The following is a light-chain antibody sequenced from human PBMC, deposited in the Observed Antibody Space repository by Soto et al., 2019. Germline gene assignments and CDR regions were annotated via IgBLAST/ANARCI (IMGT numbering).Light chain of an antibody. Sequence: EIVLTQSPGTLALSPCERATLSFSASQSVSSSYLAWYQQKPGQAPRLLIYGASSRATGIPDRFSGSGSGTDFTLTISRLEPEDFAVYYCQQYGSSPKTFGQGTKVDTK. V-gene: IGKV3-20*01. CDR2: GAS. CDR3: QQYGSSPKT. J-gene: IGKJ1*01. CDR1: QSVSSSY.